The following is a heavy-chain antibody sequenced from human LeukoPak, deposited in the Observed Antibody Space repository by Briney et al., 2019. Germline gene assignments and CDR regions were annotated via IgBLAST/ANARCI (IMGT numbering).Heavy chain of an antibody. CDR3: ARDGEMATIENYFEY. D-gene: IGHD5-24*01. CDR2: IYHSGST. CDR1: GGSISSSSYY. J-gene: IGHJ4*02. Sequence: SETLSLTCTVSGGSISSSSYYWGWIRQPPGKGLEWIGSIYHSGSTYYNPSLKSRVTISVDTSKNQFSLKLSSVTAADTAVYYCARDGEMATIENYFEYWGQGTLVTVSS. V-gene: IGHV4-39*07.